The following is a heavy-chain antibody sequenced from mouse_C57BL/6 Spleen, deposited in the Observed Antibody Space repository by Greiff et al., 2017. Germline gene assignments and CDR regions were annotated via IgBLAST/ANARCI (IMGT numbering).Heavy chain of an antibody. CDR3: AQAPYYPIDY. CDR2: LNPNNGGT. J-gene: IGHJ4*01. Sequence: VQLQQSGPELVKPGASVKISCKASGYTFTDYYMNWVKQSHGKSLEWIGDLNPNNGGTSYNQKFKGKATLTVDKSSSTAYMALRSLTSEDSADYYCAQAPYYPIDYWGQGTSVTISS. V-gene: IGHV1-26*01. CDR1: GYTFTDYY. D-gene: IGHD3-2*02.